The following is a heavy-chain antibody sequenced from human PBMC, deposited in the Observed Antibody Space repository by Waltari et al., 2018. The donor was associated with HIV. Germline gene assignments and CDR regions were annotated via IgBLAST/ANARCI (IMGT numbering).Heavy chain of an antibody. V-gene: IGHV3-23*01. D-gene: IGHD3-22*01. J-gene: IGHJ3*02. Sequence: EAQWMESGGGLVQHGGSLSPPCAASGFTFSGYGTCWCRQAPGKGLGWVSGISGGSGSTDYADSVKGRFTISRDNSNNTLYLQMNSLRAEDTAVYYCAKSGGWYYYERSGYAGIWGQGTMVTVSS. CDR3: AKSGGWYYYERSGYAGI. CDR1: GFTFSGYG. CDR2: ISGGSGST.